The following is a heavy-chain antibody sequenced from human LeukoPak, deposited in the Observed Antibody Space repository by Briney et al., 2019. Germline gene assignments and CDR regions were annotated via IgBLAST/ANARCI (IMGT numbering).Heavy chain of an antibody. D-gene: IGHD2-2*01. CDR3: SATMPLYY. Sequence: XXRXXRXAPGKGLELVSVIYIGCSTYYADSVKGRFTISRDNSKNTLYLQMNSLRAEDTAVYYCSATMPLYYWVQGTLVTVSS. J-gene: IGHJ4*02. CDR2: IYIGCST. V-gene: IGHV3-53*01. CDR1: X.